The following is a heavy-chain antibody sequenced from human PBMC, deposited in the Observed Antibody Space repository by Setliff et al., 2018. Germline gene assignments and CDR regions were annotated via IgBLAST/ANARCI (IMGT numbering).Heavy chain of an antibody. CDR1: GYTFTTYY. J-gene: IGHJ4*02. CDR2: INPGDGST. D-gene: IGHD3-3*01. V-gene: IGHV1-46*01. Sequence: ASVKVSCKASGYTFTTYYMHWVRQAPGQGLEWVGVINPGDGSTTYAQKFQGRVKMTRDTSTNTVYMQLNSLRFEDRAVYYCARENTAKNFWGEESDYWGQGTPVTVSS. CDR3: ARENTAKNFWGEESDY.